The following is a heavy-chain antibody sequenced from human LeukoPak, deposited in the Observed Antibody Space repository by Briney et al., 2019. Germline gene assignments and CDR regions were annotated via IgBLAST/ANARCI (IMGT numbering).Heavy chain of an antibody. V-gene: IGHV4-4*07. CDR1: GGSISSYY. CDR2: IYTSGST. J-gene: IGHJ3*02. D-gene: IGHD3-22*01. Sequence: SSETLSLTCTVSGGSISSYYWSWIRQPAGKGLEWIGRIYTSGSTNYNPSLKSRVTMSVDTSKNQFSLKLSSVTAADTAVYYCARVPYYYDSGGYYAVGAFDIWGQGTMVIVSA. CDR3: ARVPYYYDSGGYYAVGAFDI.